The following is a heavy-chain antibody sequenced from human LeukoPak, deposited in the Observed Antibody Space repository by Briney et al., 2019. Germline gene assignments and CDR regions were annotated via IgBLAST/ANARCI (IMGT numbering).Heavy chain of an antibody. Sequence: GGSLRLSCAASGFIFSSYWMHWVRHARGKGLVWVSRINRDQIPPSYAHSVNARFTISRHNSKNTLYLQMNSPRTEDTAVYYCARRVVVPAAPYYFDYWGQGTLVTVSS. CDR2: INRDQIPP. V-gene: IGHV3-74*01. D-gene: IGHD2-2*01. J-gene: IGHJ4*02. CDR1: GFIFSSYW. CDR3: ARRVVVPAAPYYFDY.